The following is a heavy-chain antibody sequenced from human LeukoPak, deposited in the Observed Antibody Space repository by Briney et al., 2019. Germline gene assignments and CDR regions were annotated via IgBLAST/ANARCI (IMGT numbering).Heavy chain of an antibody. V-gene: IGHV3-48*01. D-gene: IGHD6-19*01. CDR1: GFKFSDHG. J-gene: IGHJ4*02. CDR2: ISPGSSII. Sequence: PGGSLRLSCVASGFKFSDHGMTWVRQAPGKGLEWVSYISPGSSIIYYADSMKGRFTISRDNSKNTLFLQMNSLRADDTAVYYCAKISVTLTRDYWGQGTLVTVSS. CDR3: AKISVTLTRDY.